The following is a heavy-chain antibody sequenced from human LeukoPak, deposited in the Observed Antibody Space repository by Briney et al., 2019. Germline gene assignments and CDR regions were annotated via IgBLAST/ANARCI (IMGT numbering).Heavy chain of an antibody. D-gene: IGHD4-23*01. CDR3: ARAVGTSRNFFDY. CDR2: IYHSGST. V-gene: IGHV4-38-2*02. Sequence: SETLSLTCTVSGYSISSGFYWGWIRPPPGKGLECIGSIYHSGSTYYNPSLKSRVTISVDTSKNQFSLNLSSVTAADTAMYYCARAVGTSRNFFDYWGQGTLVTVSS. J-gene: IGHJ4*02. CDR1: GYSISSGFY.